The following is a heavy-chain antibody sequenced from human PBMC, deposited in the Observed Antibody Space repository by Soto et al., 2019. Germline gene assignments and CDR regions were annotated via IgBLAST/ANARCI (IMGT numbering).Heavy chain of an antibody. CDR2: IKQDGSEK. V-gene: IGHV3-7*01. D-gene: IGHD3-10*01. J-gene: IGHJ6*02. CDR3: ARDREEVLLWFGESYYYGMDV. Sequence: GGSLRLSCAASGFTFSSYWMSWVRQAPGKGLEWVANIKQDGSEKYYVDSVKGRFTISRDNAKNSLYLQMNSLRAEDTAVYYCARDREEVLLWFGESYYYGMDVWGQGTKVTVSS. CDR1: GFTFSSYW.